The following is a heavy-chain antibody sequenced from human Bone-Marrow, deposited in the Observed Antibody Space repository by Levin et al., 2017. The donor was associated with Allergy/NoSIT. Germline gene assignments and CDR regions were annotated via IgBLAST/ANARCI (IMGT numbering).Heavy chain of an antibody. D-gene: IGHD2-15*01. V-gene: IGHV3-20*04. J-gene: IGHJ4*02. CDR3: ARAVSGGPVVVVAATPFDY. CDR1: GFTFDDYG. CDR2: INWNGGST. Sequence: GGSLRLSCAASGFTFDDYGMSWVRQAPGKGLEWVSGINWNGGSTGYADSVKGRFTISRDNAKNSLYLQMNSLRAEDTALYYCARAVSGGPVVVVAATPFDYWGQGTLVTVSS.